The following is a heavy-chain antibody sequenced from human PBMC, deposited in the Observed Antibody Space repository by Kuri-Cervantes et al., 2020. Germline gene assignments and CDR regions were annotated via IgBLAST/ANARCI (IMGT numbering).Heavy chain of an antibody. CDR3: ARGSPRAYCGGDCAEYFQH. D-gene: IGHD2-21*02. Sequence: ESLKISCAASGFTFSSYAMSWIRQPPGKGLEWIGYIYNSGSNNYNPSLKSRVTISVDTSKNQFSLKVTSVTAADTAVYYCARGSPRAYCGGDCAEYFQHWGQGTLVTVSS. CDR1: GFTFSSYA. CDR2: IYNSGSN. V-gene: IGHV4-59*01. J-gene: IGHJ1*01.